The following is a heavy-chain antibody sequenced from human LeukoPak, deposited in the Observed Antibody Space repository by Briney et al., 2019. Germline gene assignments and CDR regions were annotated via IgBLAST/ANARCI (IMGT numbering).Heavy chain of an antibody. CDR2: ISYDGSNK. V-gene: IGHV3-30*04. Sequence: GGSLRLSCAASGFTFSSYAMHWVRQAPGKGLEWVAVISYDGSNKYYADSVKGRFTISRDNAKNSLYLQMNSLRAEDMALYYCAKDMGIGYSYGSGMDYWGQGTLVTVSS. J-gene: IGHJ4*02. CDR1: GFTFSSYA. D-gene: IGHD5-18*01. CDR3: AKDMGIGYSYGSGMDY.